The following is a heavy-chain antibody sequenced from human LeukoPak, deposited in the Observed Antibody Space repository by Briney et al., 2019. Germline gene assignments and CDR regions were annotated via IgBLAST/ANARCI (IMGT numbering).Heavy chain of an antibody. CDR2: IYYSGST. Sequence: AGGSLRLSCAASGFTFSDYFMTWIRQPPGKGLEWIGSIYYSGSTYYNPSLKSRVTISVDTSKNQFSLKLSSVTAADTAVYYCARGYSSSWYWFDPWGQGTLVTVSS. CDR1: GFTFSDYF. D-gene: IGHD6-13*01. J-gene: IGHJ5*02. CDR3: ARGYSSSWYWFDP. V-gene: IGHV4-38-2*01.